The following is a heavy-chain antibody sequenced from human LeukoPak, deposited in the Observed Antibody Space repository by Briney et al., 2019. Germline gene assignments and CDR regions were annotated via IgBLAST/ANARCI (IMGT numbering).Heavy chain of an antibody. D-gene: IGHD5-18*01. CDR2: VYHSGNN. CDR1: GYSISSGYY. J-gene: IGHJ4*02. CDR3: TRYNYGFYFDY. V-gene: IGHV4-38-2*01. Sequence: SETLSLTCVVSGYSISSGYYWGWIRHPPEKGLEWIGSVYHSGNNYYNPSLKSRVTISLDTSKNQLSLKLSSVTAADTAVYYCTRYNYGFYFDYWGQGTLVTVSS.